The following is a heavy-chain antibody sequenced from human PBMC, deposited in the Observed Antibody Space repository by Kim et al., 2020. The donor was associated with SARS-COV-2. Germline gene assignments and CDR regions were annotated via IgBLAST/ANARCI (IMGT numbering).Heavy chain of an antibody. D-gene: IGHD1-1*01. CDR1: GFTFSSYA. CDR3: ARVLRVDWNDVVDDWGRGDNDGCCG. V-gene: IGHV3-30-3*01. CDR2: ISYDGSNK. J-gene: IGHJ4*02. Sequence: GGSLRLSCAASGFTFSSYAMHWVRQAPGKGLEWVAVISYDGSNKYYADSVKGRFTISRDNSKNTLYLQMNSLRAEDTAVYYCARVLRVDWNDVVDDWGRGDNDGCCGWGQGTLVTVSS.